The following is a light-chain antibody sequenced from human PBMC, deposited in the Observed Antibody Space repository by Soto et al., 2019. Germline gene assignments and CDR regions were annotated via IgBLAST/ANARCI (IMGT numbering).Light chain of an antibody. CDR3: CSYAGSSTSWV. J-gene: IGLJ3*02. CDR1: SSDVGSYNL. V-gene: IGLV2-23*02. Sequence: QSALTQPASVSGSPGQSITISCTGTSSDVGSYNLVSWYQQHPGKAPKLMIYEVSKRPSGVSNRFSGSKSGNTASLTISGLQAEDEADYYCCSYAGSSTSWVFSGGTQLTVL. CDR2: EVS.